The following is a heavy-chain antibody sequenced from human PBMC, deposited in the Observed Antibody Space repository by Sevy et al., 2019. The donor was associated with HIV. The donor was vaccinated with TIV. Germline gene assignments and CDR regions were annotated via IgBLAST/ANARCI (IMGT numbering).Heavy chain of an antibody. D-gene: IGHD3-10*01. CDR2: IYYSGST. V-gene: IGHV4-59*01. Sequence: SETLSLTCTVSGGSISSYYWSWIRQPPGKGLEWIGYIYYSGSTNYNPSLKSRVTISVDTSKNQFSLKLSSVTAADTAVYYCAGDNRRDYSYGMDVWGQGTTVTVSS. J-gene: IGHJ6*02. CDR1: GGSISSYY. CDR3: AGDNRRDYSYGMDV.